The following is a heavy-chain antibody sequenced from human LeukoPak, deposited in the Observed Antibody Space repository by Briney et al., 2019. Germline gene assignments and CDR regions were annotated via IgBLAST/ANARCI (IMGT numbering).Heavy chain of an antibody. V-gene: IGHV4-59*01. CDR2: IYYTGST. D-gene: IGHD6-19*01. Sequence: SETLSLTCTVSGDSISGYYWSWIRQPPGKGLEWIGYIYYTGSTNYNPSLKSRVTLSVDTSKNQFSLKLSSVTAADTAVYYCARGLLSGGWYQTFDIWGQGTMVTVSS. CDR3: ARGLLSGGWYQTFDI. J-gene: IGHJ3*02. CDR1: GDSISGYY.